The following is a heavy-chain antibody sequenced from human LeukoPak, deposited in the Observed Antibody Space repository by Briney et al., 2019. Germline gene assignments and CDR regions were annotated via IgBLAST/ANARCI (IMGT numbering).Heavy chain of an antibody. CDR1: GGSISSGDYY. V-gene: IGHV4-30-4*01. CDR3: AREPVYYDSSGYYPSDY. CDR2: IYYSGST. Sequence: PSQTLSLTCTVSGGSISSGDYYWSWIRQPPGKGLEWIGYIYYSGSTYYNPSLKSRVTISVDMSKNQFSLKLSSVTAADTAVYYCAREPVYYDSSGYYPSDYWGQGTLVTVSS. D-gene: IGHD3-22*01. J-gene: IGHJ4*02.